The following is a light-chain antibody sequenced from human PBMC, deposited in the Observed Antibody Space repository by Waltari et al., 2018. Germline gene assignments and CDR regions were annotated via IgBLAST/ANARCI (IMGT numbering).Light chain of an antibody. CDR1: KLGDKY. Sequence: SYELTQPPSVSVSPVQTASITCSGDKLGDKYACWDRQRLGQSPVLVLYQDNKRPSGIPDRFSGSNYGNTATLTISGTQAIDEADYYCQALDSSTAVFGGGTKLTVL. CDR2: QDN. J-gene: IGLJ2*01. CDR3: QALDSSTAV. V-gene: IGLV3-1*01.